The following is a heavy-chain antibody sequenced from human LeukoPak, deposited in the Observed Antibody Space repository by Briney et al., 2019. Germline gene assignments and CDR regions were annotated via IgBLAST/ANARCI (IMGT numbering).Heavy chain of an antibody. CDR3: ARAVGIAARRLYYYYMDV. Sequence: PSETLSLTCTVSGGSISSYYWSWIRQPAGKGLEWIGRIYTSGSTNYNPSLKSRVTMSVDTSKNQFSLKLSSVTAADTAVYYCARAVGIAARRLYYYYMDVWGKGTTVTVSS. J-gene: IGHJ6*03. D-gene: IGHD6-6*01. CDR1: GGSISSYY. CDR2: IYTSGST. V-gene: IGHV4-4*07.